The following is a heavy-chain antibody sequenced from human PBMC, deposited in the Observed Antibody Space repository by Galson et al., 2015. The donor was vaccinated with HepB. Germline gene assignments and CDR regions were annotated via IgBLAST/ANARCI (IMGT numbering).Heavy chain of an antibody. CDR2: ISESGDSK. V-gene: IGHV3-23*01. D-gene: IGHD6-13*01. Sequence: SLRLSCAASGFTFSSYALSWVRQAPGKGLEWVSTISESGDSKFYADSVKGRFTISRDSSKNTLYLQMNSLKAEDTALYYCAKAGIARYGDYWGQGTLVTVSS. J-gene: IGHJ4*02. CDR3: AKAGIARYGDY. CDR1: GFTFSSYA.